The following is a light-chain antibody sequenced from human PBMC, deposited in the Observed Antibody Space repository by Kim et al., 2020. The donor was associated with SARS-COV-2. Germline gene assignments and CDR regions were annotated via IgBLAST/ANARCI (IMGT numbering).Light chain of an antibody. CDR3: QHYSSSRWT. CDR1: QSVSSSY. CDR2: GAS. Sequence: EIVLTQSPGTLSLSPGERATLSCRASQSVSSSYLAWYQQKPGLAPRLVIYGASRRATGIPDRFSGSGSGTDFTLTIGRLEPEDSAVYYCQHYSSSRWTFGQGTKVDIK. J-gene: IGKJ1*01. V-gene: IGKV3-20*01.